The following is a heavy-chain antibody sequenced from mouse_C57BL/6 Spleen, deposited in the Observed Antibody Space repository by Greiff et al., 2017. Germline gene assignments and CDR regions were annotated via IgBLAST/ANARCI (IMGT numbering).Heavy chain of an antibody. CDR2: IDPSDSYT. Sequence: QVQLQQPGAELVMPGASVKLSCKASGYTFTSYWMHWVKQRPGQGLEWIGEIDPSDSYTNYNQKFKGKSTLTVDKSSSTAYMQLSSLTSEDSAVYYCARGDYGSNYYFDYWGQGTTLTVSS. V-gene: IGHV1-69*01. D-gene: IGHD1-1*01. CDR1: GYTFTSYW. J-gene: IGHJ2*01. CDR3: ARGDYGSNYYFDY.